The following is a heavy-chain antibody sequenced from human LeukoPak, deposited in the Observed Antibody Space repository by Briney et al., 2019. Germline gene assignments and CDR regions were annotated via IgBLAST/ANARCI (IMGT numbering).Heavy chain of an antibody. CDR2: LNPNSGGT. D-gene: IGHD6-19*01. Sequence: ASVKVSCKASGYTFTGYYMHWVRQPPGQGLEWMGWLNPNSGGTNYAQKFQGWVTMTRDTSISTAYMELSRLRSDDTAVYYCARTRAVAGSFDYWGQGTLVTVSS. CDR3: ARTRAVAGSFDY. J-gene: IGHJ4*02. CDR1: GYTFTGYY. V-gene: IGHV1-2*04.